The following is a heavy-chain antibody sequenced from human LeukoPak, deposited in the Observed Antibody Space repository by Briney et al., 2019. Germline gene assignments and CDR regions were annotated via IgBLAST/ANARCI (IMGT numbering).Heavy chain of an antibody. V-gene: IGHV3-48*02. CDR1: GFTFSSYS. CDR3: ARLLKYYYDSSGSGEDWYFDL. J-gene: IGHJ2*01. Sequence: GGSLRLSCAASGFTFSSYSMNWVRQAPGKGLEWISYISRSGDTIYYADSVKGRFTISRDNADSSLYLQMNSLRDEDTAVYYCARLLKYYYDSSGSGEDWYFDLWGRGTLVTVSS. CDR2: ISRSGDTI. D-gene: IGHD3-22*01.